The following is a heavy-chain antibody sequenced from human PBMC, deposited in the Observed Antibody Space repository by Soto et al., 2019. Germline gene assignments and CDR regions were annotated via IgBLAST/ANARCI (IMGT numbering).Heavy chain of an antibody. CDR2: ISWNSGTI. Sequence: PGGSLRLSCAASGFTFDDYAMHWVRQAPGKGLEWVSGISWNSGTIGYADSVKGRFTISRDNAKNSLYLQMNSLRAEDTALYYCTKDPTAAGTYAFDIWGQGTMVTVS. J-gene: IGHJ3*02. V-gene: IGHV3-9*01. D-gene: IGHD6-13*01. CDR1: GFTFDDYA. CDR3: TKDPTAAGTYAFDI.